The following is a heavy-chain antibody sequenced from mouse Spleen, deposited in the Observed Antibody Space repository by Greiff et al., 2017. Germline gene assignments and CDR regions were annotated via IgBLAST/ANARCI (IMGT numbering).Heavy chain of an antibody. V-gene: IGHV1-53*01. CDR1: GYTFTSYW. J-gene: IGHJ3*01. Sequence: VKLQQPGTELVKPGASVKLSCKASGYTFTSYWMHWVKQRPGQGLEWIGNINPSNGGTNYNEKFKGKATLTVDKSSSTAYMELRSLTSEDTAVYYCARRGPDYYGYVWFAYWGQGTLVTVSA. CDR3: ARRGPDYYGYVWFAY. D-gene: IGHD1-2*01. CDR2: INPSNGGT.